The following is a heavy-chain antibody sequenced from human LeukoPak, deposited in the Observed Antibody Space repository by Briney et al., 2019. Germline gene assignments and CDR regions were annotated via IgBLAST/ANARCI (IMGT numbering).Heavy chain of an antibody. CDR2: IYYSGNT. Sequence: SETLSLTCTVSGGSVSSGSYYWSWSRKPPGQGLEWIGYIYYSGNTNYSPSLKSRVTISVDTSKNQFSLKLSSVGAADTALYYCARGSRGYSYGWGQGTLVTVSS. D-gene: IGHD5-18*01. V-gene: IGHV4-61*01. CDR3: ARGSRGYSYG. J-gene: IGHJ4*02. CDR1: GGSVSSGSYY.